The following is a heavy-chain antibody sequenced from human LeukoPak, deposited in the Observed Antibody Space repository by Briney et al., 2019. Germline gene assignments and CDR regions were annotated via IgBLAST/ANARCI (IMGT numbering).Heavy chain of an antibody. CDR1: RLTFSNYW. J-gene: IGHJ4*02. CDR3: AKWGPHCVGDYCPALDS. V-gene: IGHV3-7*01. CDR2: INQDGSKK. Sequence: GGSLRLSCVASRLTFSNYWMSWVRQAPGKGVGWVANINQDGSKKPYADSMKGRFTISRDNAKESLYLQLNSLRADDTAVYYCAKWGPHCVGDYCPALDSWGQGTLVTVSS. D-gene: IGHD2-21*02.